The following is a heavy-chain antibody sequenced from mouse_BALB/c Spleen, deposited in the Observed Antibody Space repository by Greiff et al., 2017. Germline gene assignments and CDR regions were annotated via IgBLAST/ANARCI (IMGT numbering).Heavy chain of an antibody. CDR2: IWGDGST. CDR3: AREYRYDVGNAMDY. Sequence: VQLKESGPGLVAPSQSLSITCTVSGFSLTGYGVNWVRQPPGKGLEWLGMIWGDGSTDYNSALKSRLSISKDNSKSQVFLKMNSLQTDDTARYYGAREYRYDVGNAMDYWGQGTSVTVSS. D-gene: IGHD2-14*01. V-gene: IGHV2-6-7*01. J-gene: IGHJ4*01. CDR1: GFSLTGYG.